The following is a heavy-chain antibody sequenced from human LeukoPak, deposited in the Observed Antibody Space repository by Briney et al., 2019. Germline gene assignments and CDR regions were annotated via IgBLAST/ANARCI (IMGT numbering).Heavy chain of an antibody. CDR2: INPEGTVT. Sequence: GGSLTLSCAPSGLTFSKYWMLWARHARGEGRESVLRINPEGTVTTYADSVKGRFTVSRDNADNTMFLQMNSVRDEDTAVYYCATKQWLAPPPDSWGQGTPVTVSS. D-gene: IGHD6-19*01. V-gene: IGHV3-74*01. J-gene: IGHJ4*02. CDR3: ATKQWLAPPPDS. CDR1: GLTFSKYW.